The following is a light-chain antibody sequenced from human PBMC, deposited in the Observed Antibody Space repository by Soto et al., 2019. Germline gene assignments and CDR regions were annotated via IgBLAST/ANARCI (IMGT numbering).Light chain of an antibody. J-gene: IGLJ2*01. CDR1: SGYTNYK. Sequence: QPVLTQRPSASASLGASVTLTCTLSSGYTNYKVDWYQQRPGKGPRFVMRVGTGGIVGSKGDGIPDRFSVLGSGLNRYLTIKNIKEEDESDYHCGADHGSGSNFVVVFGGGTKLTVL. V-gene: IGLV9-49*01. CDR2: VGTGGIVG. CDR3: GADHGSGSNFVVV.